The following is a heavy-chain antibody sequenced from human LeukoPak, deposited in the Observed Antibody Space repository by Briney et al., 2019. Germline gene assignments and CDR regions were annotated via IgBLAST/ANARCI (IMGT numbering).Heavy chain of an antibody. CDR2: INHSGST. CDR3: AGRGAYGMDV. D-gene: IGHD3-10*01. Sequence: PSETLSLTCAVYGGSLSGYYWSWIRNPPGKGREWIGEINHSGSTNYNPSLKSRVTISVDTSKNQFSLKLSSVTAADTAVYYCAGRGAYGMDVWGQGTTVTVSS. V-gene: IGHV4-34*01. J-gene: IGHJ6*02. CDR1: GGSLSGYY.